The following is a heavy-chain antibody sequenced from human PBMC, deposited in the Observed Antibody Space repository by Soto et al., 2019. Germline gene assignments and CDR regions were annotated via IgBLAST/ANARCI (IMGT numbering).Heavy chain of an antibody. CDR2: ISAYNGNT. CDR3: ARDYPAEYSSGYWYFDL. CDR1: GYTFTSYG. D-gene: IGHD6-19*01. J-gene: IGHJ2*01. V-gene: IGHV1-18*03. Sequence: QVQLVQSGAEVKKPGASVKVSCKASGYTFTSYGISWVRQAPGQGLEWMGWISAYNGNTNYAQKLQGRVTMTTDTSTSTAYMELRSLRSDDMAVYYCARDYPAEYSSGYWYFDLWGRGTLVTVSS.